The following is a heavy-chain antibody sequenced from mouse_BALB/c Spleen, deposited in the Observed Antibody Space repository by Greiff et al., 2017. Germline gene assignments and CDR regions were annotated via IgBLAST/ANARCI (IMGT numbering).Heavy chain of an antibody. Sequence: QVQLKESGPGLVAPSQSLSITCTVSGFSLTSYGVHWVRQPPGKGLEWLGVIWAGGGTNYNSALMSRLSISKDNSKSQVFLKMNSLQTDDTAMYYCARGITTVVATDYYAMDYWGQGTSVTVSS. CDR2: IWAGGGT. D-gene: IGHD1-1*01. CDR1: GFSLTSYG. CDR3: ARGITTVVATDYYAMDY. V-gene: IGHV2-9*02. J-gene: IGHJ4*01.